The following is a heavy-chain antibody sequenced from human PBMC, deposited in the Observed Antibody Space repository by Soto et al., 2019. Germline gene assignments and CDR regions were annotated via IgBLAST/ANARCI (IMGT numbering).Heavy chain of an antibody. CDR2: ISAAGDP. V-gene: IGHV3-13*05. Sequence: EVQLVESGGGLVQPGGFLRLSCEASGFTFRNYDMHWVRQGTGKGLEWVSGISAAGDPDYADSVEGRFTISRENAQNSFFLQMNSLRAGDTAVYYCARTDRDFYGLDVWGQGTTVIVSS. CDR3: ARTDRDFYGLDV. CDR1: GFTFRNYD. J-gene: IGHJ6*02.